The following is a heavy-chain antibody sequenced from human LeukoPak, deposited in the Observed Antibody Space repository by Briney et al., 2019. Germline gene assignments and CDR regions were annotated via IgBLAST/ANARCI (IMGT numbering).Heavy chain of an antibody. V-gene: IGHV4-59*01. CDR3: ALGGQLVRDDAFDI. D-gene: IGHD6-6*01. CDR2: IYYSGTT. J-gene: IGHJ3*02. CDR1: GGSISGYY. Sequence: SETLSLTCTVSGGSISGYYWTWIRQPPGKGLEWIGYIYYSGTTHYSASLKSRVTISVDTSKNQFSLKLSSVTAADTAVYYCALGGQLVRDDAFDIWGQGTMVTVSS.